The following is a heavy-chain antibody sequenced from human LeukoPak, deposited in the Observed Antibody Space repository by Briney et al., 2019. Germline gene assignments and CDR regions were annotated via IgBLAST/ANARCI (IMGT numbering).Heavy chain of an antibody. D-gene: IGHD1-26*01. V-gene: IGHV4-4*07. Sequence: SETLSLTCTVSGGSISTYYWNWIRQPAGKGLEWIGRIYPSGSTNYNPSLRSRVTVSVDTSKNQFSLKLRTVTAADTAVYYCARAQFYSGVNSTFDSGAKEPLATVS. J-gene: IGHJ4*02. CDR2: IYPSGST. CDR3: ARAQFYSGVNSTFDS. CDR1: GGSISTYY.